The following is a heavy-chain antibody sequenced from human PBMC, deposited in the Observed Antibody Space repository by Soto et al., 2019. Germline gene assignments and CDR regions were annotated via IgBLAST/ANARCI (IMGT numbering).Heavy chain of an antibody. Sequence: PSETLSLTCTVSGGSISSPHDYWVWIRQHPGKGLEWIGYIYYSGSTYYNPSLKSRVTISVDTSKNQFSLKLSSVTAADTAVYYCAREGPPSLNWGQGTLVTVSS. CDR1: GGSISSPHDY. V-gene: IGHV4-31*03. CDR2: IYYSGST. J-gene: IGHJ4*02. CDR3: AREGPPSLN. D-gene: IGHD2-2*01.